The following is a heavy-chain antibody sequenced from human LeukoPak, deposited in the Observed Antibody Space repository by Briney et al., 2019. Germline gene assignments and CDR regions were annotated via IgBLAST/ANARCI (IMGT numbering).Heavy chain of an antibody. CDR1: GFTFSSYS. D-gene: IGHD3-10*01. Sequence: GGSLRLSCAASGFTFSSYSMNWVRQAPGKGLEWVSYISSSSSTIYYADSVKGRFTISRDNAKNSLYLQMNSLRAADTAVYYCASFHYYNFHAFDIWGQGTMVTVSS. CDR2: ISSSSSTI. J-gene: IGHJ3*02. CDR3: ASFHYYNFHAFDI. V-gene: IGHV3-48*04.